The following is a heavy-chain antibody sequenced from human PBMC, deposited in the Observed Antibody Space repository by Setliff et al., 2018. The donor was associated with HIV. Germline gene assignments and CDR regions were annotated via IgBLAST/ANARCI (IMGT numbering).Heavy chain of an antibody. Sequence: SVKVSCKASGYIFTYRYLHWVRQAPGQALEWMGWITPYNGNTNYAQKFQERVTITRDTSLNPVYMELRSLRSEDTAIYYCARDRTAGNTYDYAYWGQGTLVTVPQ. J-gene: IGHJ4*02. V-gene: IGHV1-45*02. D-gene: IGHD3-16*01. CDR2: ITPYNGNT. CDR3: ARDRTAGNTYDYAY. CDR1: GYIFTYRY.